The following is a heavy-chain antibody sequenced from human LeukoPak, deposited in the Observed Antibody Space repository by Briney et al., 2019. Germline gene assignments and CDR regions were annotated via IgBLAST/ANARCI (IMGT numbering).Heavy chain of an antibody. Sequence: GGSLRLSCQDSVFTFSHYWMHWVRQAPGKGLVWVSRINTYGSNTGYADSVKGRFTISRDNSKNTVYVQINSLRVEDSAVYYCAKDLGGTSGVGVFDIWGQGTMVTVSS. CDR2: INTYGSNT. CDR3: AKDLGGTSGVGVFDI. V-gene: IGHV3-74*01. J-gene: IGHJ3*02. D-gene: IGHD2-8*01. CDR1: VFTFSHYW.